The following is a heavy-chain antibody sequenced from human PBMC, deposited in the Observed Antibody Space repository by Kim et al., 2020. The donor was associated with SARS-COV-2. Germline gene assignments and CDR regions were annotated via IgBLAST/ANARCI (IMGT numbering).Heavy chain of an antibody. Sequence: SVKVSCKASGGTFSSYAISWVRQAPGQGLEWMGRIIPILGIANYAQKFQGRVTITADKSTSTAYMELSSLRSEDTAVYYCARSSVLPLDSSSWQHWGQGTLVTVSS. V-gene: IGHV1-69*04. CDR3: ARSSVLPLDSSSWQH. CDR2: IIPILGIA. CDR1: GGTFSSYA. D-gene: IGHD6-13*01. J-gene: IGHJ1*01.